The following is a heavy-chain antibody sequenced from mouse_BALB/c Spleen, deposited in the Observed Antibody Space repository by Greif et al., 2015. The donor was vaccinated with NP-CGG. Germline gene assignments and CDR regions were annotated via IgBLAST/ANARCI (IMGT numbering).Heavy chain of an antibody. J-gene: IGHJ2*01. CDR2: INPSTGYT. Sequence: QVQLQQSGAELAKPGASVKMSCKASGYTFTSYWMHWVKQRPGQGLEWIGYINPSTGYTEYNQKFKDKATLTADKSSSTAYMQLSSLTSEDSAVYYCARRAVGAGTGFDYWGQGTTLTVSS. CDR3: ARRAVGAGTGFDY. D-gene: IGHD3-3*01. V-gene: IGHV1-7*01. CDR1: GYTFTSYW.